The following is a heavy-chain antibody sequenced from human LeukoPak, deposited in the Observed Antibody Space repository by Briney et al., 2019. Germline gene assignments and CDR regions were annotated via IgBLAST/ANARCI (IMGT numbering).Heavy chain of an antibody. CDR2: IYYSGST. J-gene: IGHJ5*02. Sequence: SETLSLTCTVSGGSISSSSYYWGWIRQPPGKGLEWIGSIYYSGSTYYNPSLKSRVTISVDTSKNQFSLKLGSVTAADTAVYYCARHRSKYQLLLVWFDPWGQGTLVTVSS. CDR1: GGSISSSSYY. CDR3: ARHRSKYQLLLVWFDP. D-gene: IGHD2-2*01. V-gene: IGHV4-39*01.